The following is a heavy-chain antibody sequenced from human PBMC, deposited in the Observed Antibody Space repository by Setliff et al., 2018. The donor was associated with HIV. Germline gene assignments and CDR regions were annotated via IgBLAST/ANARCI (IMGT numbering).Heavy chain of an antibody. Sequence: SETLSLTCAVSGGSISSSNWWSWVRQSPGKGLEWIGEIYHSGSTNYNPSLKSRVTISVDESKNQFSLKLTSVTAADTAVYYCARAPITIFGVLIMPGSYDYWGQGTLVTVSS. CDR3: ARAPITIFGVLIMPGSYDY. CDR1: GGSISSSNW. CDR2: IYHSGST. D-gene: IGHD3-3*01. J-gene: IGHJ4*02. V-gene: IGHV4-4*02.